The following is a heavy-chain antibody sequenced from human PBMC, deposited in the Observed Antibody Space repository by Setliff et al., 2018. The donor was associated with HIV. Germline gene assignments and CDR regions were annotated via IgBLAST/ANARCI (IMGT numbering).Heavy chain of an antibody. J-gene: IGHJ1*01. D-gene: IGHD6-13*01. CDR3: ARGGSWYGKYFQR. CDR2: INHSGST. Sequence: PSETLSLTCAVYGGSFSGYYCSWIRQPPGKGLEWIGEINHSGSTNYNPSLKSRVTISVDTSKNQFSLKLSSVTAADTAMYYCARGGSWYGKYFQRWGQGTLVTVS. V-gene: IGHV4-34*01. CDR1: GGSFSGYY.